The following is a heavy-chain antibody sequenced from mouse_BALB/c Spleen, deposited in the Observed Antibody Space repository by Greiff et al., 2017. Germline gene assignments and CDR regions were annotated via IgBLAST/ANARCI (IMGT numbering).Heavy chain of an antibody. CDR2: IWSGGST. Sequence: VKLMESGPGLVQPSQSLSITCTVSGFSLTSYGVHWVRQSPGKGLEWLGVIWSGGSTDYNAAFISRLSISKDNSKSQVFFKMNSLQADDTAIYYCARYDYDDYYAMDYWGQGTSVTVSS. CDR1: GFSLTSYG. CDR3: ARYDYDDYYAMDY. D-gene: IGHD2-4*01. V-gene: IGHV2-4-1*01. J-gene: IGHJ4*01.